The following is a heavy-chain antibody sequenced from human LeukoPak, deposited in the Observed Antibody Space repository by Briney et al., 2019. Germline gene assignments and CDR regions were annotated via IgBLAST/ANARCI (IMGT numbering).Heavy chain of an antibody. D-gene: IGHD3-3*01. CDR3: ARDPGRNYDFWSGHFDY. Sequence: ASVKVSCKASGYTFTSYGISWVRQAPGQGLEWMGWISAYNGNTNYAQKLQGRVTMTTDTSTSTAYMELRSLRSDDTAVYYCARDPGRNYDFWSGHFDYWGQGTLVTVSS. CDR2: ISAYNGNT. V-gene: IGHV1-18*01. CDR1: GYTFTSYG. J-gene: IGHJ4*02.